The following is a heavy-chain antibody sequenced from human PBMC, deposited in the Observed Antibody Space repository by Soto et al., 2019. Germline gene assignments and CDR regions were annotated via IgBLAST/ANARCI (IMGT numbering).Heavy chain of an antibody. CDR2: MNPNSGNT. CDR3: ASKVVVGPDLSWFDP. J-gene: IGHJ5*02. V-gene: IGHV1-8*01. D-gene: IGHD3-22*01. Sequence: GASVKVSCKASGYTFTSYDINWVRQATGQGLEWMGWMNPNSGNTGYAQKFQGRVTMTRNTSMSTAYMELSSLRSEDTAVYYCASKVVVGPDLSWFDPWGQGTLVTVSS. CDR1: GYTFTSYD.